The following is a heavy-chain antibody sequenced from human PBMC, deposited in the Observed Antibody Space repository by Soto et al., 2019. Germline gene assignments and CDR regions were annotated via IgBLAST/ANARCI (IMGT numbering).Heavy chain of an antibody. CDR2: ISGSGSRT. J-gene: IGHJ4*02. CDR1: GFTFRSYA. D-gene: IGHD6-13*01. Sequence: GGSLRLSCAASGFTFRSYAMSWVRQAPGKGLEWVSAISGSGSRTYYADSAKGRFTFSRDNSNNTRYLQMNRLRAENTAVYYWANALFGAIAAAGTRSFYFDYWGQGTLVTVSS. V-gene: IGHV3-23*01. CDR3: ANALFGAIAAAGTRSFYFDY.